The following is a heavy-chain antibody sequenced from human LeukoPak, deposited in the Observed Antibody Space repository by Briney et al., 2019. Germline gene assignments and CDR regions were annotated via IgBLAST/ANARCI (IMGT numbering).Heavy chain of an antibody. D-gene: IGHD3-3*01. CDR3: ARDRGGSPYYGMDV. V-gene: IGHV3-7*01. Sequence: AGGSLRLSCAASGFTFSSYWMNWARQAPGKGLEWVASINHNGNVNYYVDSVKGRFTISRDNAKNSLYLQMNSLRAEDTAVYYCARDRGGSPYYGMDVWGQGTTVTVSS. CDR1: GFTFSSYW. CDR2: INHNGNVN. J-gene: IGHJ6*02.